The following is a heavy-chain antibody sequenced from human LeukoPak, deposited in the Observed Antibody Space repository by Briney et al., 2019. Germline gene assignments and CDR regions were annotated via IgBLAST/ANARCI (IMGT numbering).Heavy chain of an antibody. CDR3: ARGDRITMVRGVQAAFDI. Sequence: PSETLSLTCTVSGGSISSYYWSWIRQPPGKGLEWIGRIYTSGSTNYNPSLKSRVTMSVDTSKNQFSLKLSSVTAADTAVYYCARGDRITMVRGVQAAFDIWGQGTMVTVSS. CDR2: IYTSGST. V-gene: IGHV4-4*07. CDR1: GGSISSYY. J-gene: IGHJ3*02. D-gene: IGHD3-10*01.